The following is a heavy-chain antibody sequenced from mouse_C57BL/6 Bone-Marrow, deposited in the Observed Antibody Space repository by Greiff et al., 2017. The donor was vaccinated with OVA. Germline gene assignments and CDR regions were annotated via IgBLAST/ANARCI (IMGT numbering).Heavy chain of an antibody. V-gene: IGHV5-16*01. CDR3: ARSSGKLGLFDY. Sequence: EVKLVESEGGLVQPGSSMKLSCTASGFTFSDYYMAWVRQVPEKGLEWVANINYDGSSTYYLDSLKSRFIISRDNAKNILYLQMSSLKSEDTATYYCARSSGKLGLFDYWGQGTTLTVSS. D-gene: IGHD4-1*01. CDR2: INYDGSST. CDR1: GFTFSDYY. J-gene: IGHJ2*01.